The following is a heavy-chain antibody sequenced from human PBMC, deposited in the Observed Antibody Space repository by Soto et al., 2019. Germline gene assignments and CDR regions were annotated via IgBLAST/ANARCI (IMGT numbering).Heavy chain of an antibody. CDR3: AKDRDSSGYLLVFDY. D-gene: IGHD3-22*01. CDR1: GFTFSSYG. CDR2: ISYDGSNK. Sequence: GGSLRLSCAASGFTFSSYGMHWVRQAPGKGLEWVAVISYDGSNKYYADSVKGRFTISRDNSKNTLYLQMNSLRAEDTAVYYCAKDRDSSGYLLVFDYWGQGTLVTVSS. V-gene: IGHV3-30*18. J-gene: IGHJ4*02.